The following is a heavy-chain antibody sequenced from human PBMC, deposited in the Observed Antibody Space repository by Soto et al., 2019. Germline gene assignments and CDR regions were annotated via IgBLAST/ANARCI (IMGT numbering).Heavy chain of an antibody. D-gene: IGHD2-21*02. CDR2: SXAGNGXT. Sequence: XSVKVSCKASGCTFTSYAMHWVRQAPGQRLEWMGWSXAGNGXTKYSQKFQGRXXITRDTSXXTAYMELSSLRSEDTAVYYCARSIVVVTALDYWGRGTLVTVSS. CDR3: ARSIVVVTALDY. V-gene: IGHV1-3*01. CDR1: GCTFTSYA. J-gene: IGHJ4*02.